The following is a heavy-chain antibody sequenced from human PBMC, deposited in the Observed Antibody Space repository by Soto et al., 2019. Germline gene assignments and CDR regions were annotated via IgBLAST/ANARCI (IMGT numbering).Heavy chain of an antibody. CDR1: GGSISSSSYY. CDR3: ARTQAVLIDE. J-gene: IGHJ4*02. Sequence: SETLSLTCTVSGGSISSSSYYWGWIRQPPGKGLEWIGSIYYSGSTYYNPSLKSRVTISVDTSKNQFSLKLSSVTAADTAVYYCARTQAVLIDEWGQGTLVTGSS. D-gene: IGHD2-15*01. V-gene: IGHV4-39*01. CDR2: IYYSGST.